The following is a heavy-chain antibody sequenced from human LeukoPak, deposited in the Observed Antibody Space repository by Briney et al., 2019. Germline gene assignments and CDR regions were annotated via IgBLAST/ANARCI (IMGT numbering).Heavy chain of an antibody. V-gene: IGHV1-46*01. D-gene: IGHD5-24*01. CDR2: INPSGGST. J-gene: IGHJ4*02. CDR1: GYTFTSYY. CDR3: ARDSTLGDGYNFMAYY. Sequence: ASVKVSCKASGYTFTSYYMHWVRQAPGQGLEWMGIINPSGGSTSYAQKFQGRVTMTRDMSTSTVYMELSSLRSEDTAVYYCARDSTLGDGYNFMAYYWGQGTLVTVSS.